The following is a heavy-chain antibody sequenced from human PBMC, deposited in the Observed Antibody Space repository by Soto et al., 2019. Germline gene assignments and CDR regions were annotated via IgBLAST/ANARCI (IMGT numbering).Heavy chain of an antibody. D-gene: IGHD2-15*01. V-gene: IGHV4-39*01. J-gene: IGHJ4*02. Sequence: QLQLQESGPGLVKPSETLSLTCTVSGDSITSNSYFWAWIRQPPGKGLEWIGSIYYSGSTYPNPSLKSRVTISVDRSNNQFSLKLPSVTAADTAVYYCARHCSVDHFDYWGQGALGTVSS. CDR2: IYYSGST. CDR1: GDSITSNSYF. CDR3: ARHCSVDHFDY.